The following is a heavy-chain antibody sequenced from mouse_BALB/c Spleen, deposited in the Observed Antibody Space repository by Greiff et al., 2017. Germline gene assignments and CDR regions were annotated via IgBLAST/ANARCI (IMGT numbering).Heavy chain of an antibody. CDR1: GYTFTSYW. J-gene: IGHJ2*01. CDR2: INPSTGYT. CDR3: ARRDGRDYFDY. Sequence: VQLQQPGAELVKPGASVKLSCKASGYTFTSYWMHWVKQRPGQGLEWIGYINPSTGYTEYNQKFKDKATLTADKSSSTAYMQLSSLTSEDSAVYYCARRDGRDYFDYWGQGTTLTVSS. D-gene: IGHD2-3*01. V-gene: IGHV1-7*01.